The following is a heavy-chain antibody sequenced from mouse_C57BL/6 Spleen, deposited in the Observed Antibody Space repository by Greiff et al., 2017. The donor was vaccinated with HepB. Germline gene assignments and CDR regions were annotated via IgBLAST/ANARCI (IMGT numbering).Heavy chain of an antibody. CDR3: ARGLSSTDY. Sequence: VKLVESGAELVRPGASVKLSCKASGYTFTDYYINWVKQRPGQGLEWIARIYPGSGNTYYNEKFKGKATLTAEKSSSTAYMQLSSLTSEDSAVYFCARGLSSTDYWGQGTTLTVSS. CDR2: IYPGSGNT. V-gene: IGHV1-76*01. J-gene: IGHJ2*01. CDR1: GYTFTDYY. D-gene: IGHD1-1*01.